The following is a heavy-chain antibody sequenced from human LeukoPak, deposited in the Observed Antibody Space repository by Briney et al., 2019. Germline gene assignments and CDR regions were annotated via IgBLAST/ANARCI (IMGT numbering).Heavy chain of an antibody. CDR3: AKDRYYDILTGYLA. Sequence: GGSLRLSCAASGFTFSRYAMHWVRQAPGKGLEWVAVISYDGSNKYYADSVKGRFTISRDNSKNTLYLQMNSLRAEDTAVYYCAKDRYYDILTGYLAWGQGTLVTVSS. V-gene: IGHV3-30*04. CDR2: ISYDGSNK. J-gene: IGHJ5*02. D-gene: IGHD3-9*01. CDR1: GFTFSRYA.